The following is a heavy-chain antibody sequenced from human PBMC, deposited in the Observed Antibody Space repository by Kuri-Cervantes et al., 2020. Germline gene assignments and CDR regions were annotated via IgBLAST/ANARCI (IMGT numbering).Heavy chain of an antibody. V-gene: IGHV3-21*01. J-gene: IGHJ4*02. Sequence: GESLKISCAASGFTFSSYSMNWVRQAPGKGLEWVSSISSSSSYIYYADSVKGRFTISRDNSKNTLYLQMNSLRAEDTAVYYCARVLGGIDYWGQGTLVTVSS. D-gene: IGHD3-16*01. CDR3: ARVLGGIDY. CDR2: ISSSSSYI. CDR1: GFTFSSYS.